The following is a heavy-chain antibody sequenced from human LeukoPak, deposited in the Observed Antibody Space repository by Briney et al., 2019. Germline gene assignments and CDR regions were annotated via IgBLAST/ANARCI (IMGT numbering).Heavy chain of an antibody. CDR3: AKGSRGDYGSGSYLYFDY. CDR2: ISGSGGST. Sequence: GGSLRLSCAASGFTFSSYAMSWVRQAPGKGLEWVSAISGSGGSTYYADSVKGRFTISSDNSKNTLYLQMNSLRAEDTAVYYCAKGSRGDYGSGSYLYFDYWGQGTLVTVSS. CDR1: GFTFSSYA. J-gene: IGHJ4*02. D-gene: IGHD3-10*01. V-gene: IGHV3-23*01.